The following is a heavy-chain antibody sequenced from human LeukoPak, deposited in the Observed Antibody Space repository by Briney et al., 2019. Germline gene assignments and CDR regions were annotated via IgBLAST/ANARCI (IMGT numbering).Heavy chain of an antibody. V-gene: IGHV1-2*02. Sequence: ASVKVSCKASGYTFTGYYMHWVRQAPGQGLEWMGWIKSKSGGIIYAQEFQGRVTMTRDAPSSTAYMELRSLRSDDTAIYYCARDPVDGYGHLVYWGQGTLVTVSS. CDR3: ARDPVDGYGHLVY. CDR2: IKSKSGGI. D-gene: IGHD5-24*01. J-gene: IGHJ4*02. CDR1: GYTFTGYY.